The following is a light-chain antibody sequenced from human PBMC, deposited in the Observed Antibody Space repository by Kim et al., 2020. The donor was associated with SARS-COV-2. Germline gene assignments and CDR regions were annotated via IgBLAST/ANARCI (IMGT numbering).Light chain of an antibody. V-gene: IGLV3-1*01. Sequence: VSAGQTASITCSGDKLGDKYACWYQQKPGQSPVLVIYQDSKRPSGIPERFSGSNSGNTATLTISGTQAMDEADYYCQAWDSSTWVFGGGTQLTVL. CDR2: QDS. J-gene: IGLJ3*02. CDR1: KLGDKY. CDR3: QAWDSSTWV.